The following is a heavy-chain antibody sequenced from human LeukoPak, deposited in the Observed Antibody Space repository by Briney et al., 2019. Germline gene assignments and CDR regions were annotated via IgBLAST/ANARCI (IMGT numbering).Heavy chain of an antibody. Sequence: SETLSLTCAVYGGSFSGYCWSWIRQPPGKGLEWIGEINHSGSTNYNPSLKSRVNISVDTSKNQFSLKLSSVTAADTAVYYCARLNFWSGYTYYFGYWGQGTLVTVSS. V-gene: IGHV4-34*01. D-gene: IGHD3-3*01. J-gene: IGHJ4*02. CDR1: GGSFSGYC. CDR3: ARLNFWSGYTYYFGY. CDR2: INHSGST.